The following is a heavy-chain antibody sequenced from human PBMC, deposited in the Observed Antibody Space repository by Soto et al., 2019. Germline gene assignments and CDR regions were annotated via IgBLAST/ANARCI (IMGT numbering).Heavy chain of an antibody. Sequence: EVQLVESGGGLVQPGGSLRLSCAASGFTFSSYSMNWVLQAPGKGLAWVSYISSSSSTIYYADSVKGRFTISRDNAKNSLYLQMNSLRAEDTAVYYCARHPERIAQIGWFDPWGQGPLVTVSS. D-gene: IGHD6-13*01. CDR2: ISSSSSTI. V-gene: IGHV3-48*01. CDR1: GFTFSSYS. CDR3: ARHPERIAQIGWFDP. J-gene: IGHJ5*02.